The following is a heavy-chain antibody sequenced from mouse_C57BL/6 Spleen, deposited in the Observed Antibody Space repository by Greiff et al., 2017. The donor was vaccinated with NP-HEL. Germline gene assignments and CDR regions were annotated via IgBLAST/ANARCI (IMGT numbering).Heavy chain of an antibody. D-gene: IGHD2-4*01. J-gene: IGHJ1*03. V-gene: IGHV1-64*01. Sequence: QVQLQQPGAELVKPGASVKLSCKASGYTFTSYWMHWVKQRPGQGLEWIGMIRPNSGSTNYNEKFKSKATLTVDKSSSTAYMQLSSLTSEDSAVYYCARKGDYDYDGYFDGWGTGTTVTVSS. CDR3: ARKGDYDYDGYFDG. CDR2: IRPNSGST. CDR1: GYTFTSYW.